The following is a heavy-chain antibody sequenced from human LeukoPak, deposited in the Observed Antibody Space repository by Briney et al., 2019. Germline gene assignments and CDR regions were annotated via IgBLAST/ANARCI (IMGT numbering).Heavy chain of an antibody. Sequence: GGSLRLSCSVSGFTFSSYTMHWARQAPGKGLEYVSSININGGRTYYADSVKGRFTISRDNSKNRLYLQMSSLRAEDTAVYYCVKDKWIDHWGQGTLVTVSS. V-gene: IGHV3-64D*09. CDR1: GFTFSSYT. CDR2: ININGGRT. CDR3: VKDKWIDH. D-gene: IGHD2-8*01. J-gene: IGHJ4*02.